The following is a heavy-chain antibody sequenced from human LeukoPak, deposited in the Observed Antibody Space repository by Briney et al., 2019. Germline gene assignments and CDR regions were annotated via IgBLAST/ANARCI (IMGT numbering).Heavy chain of an antibody. V-gene: IGHV4-59*01. CDR3: ARGPFSSSSEAAFDY. Sequence: SETLSLTCTVSGGSISSYYWSWIRQPPGKGLEWIGYIYYSGSTNYNPSLKSRVTISVDTSKNQFSLKLSSVTAADTAVYYCARGPFSSSSEAAFDYSSQGTLVTVSS. J-gene: IGHJ4*02. D-gene: IGHD6-6*01. CDR2: IYYSGST. CDR1: GGSISSYY.